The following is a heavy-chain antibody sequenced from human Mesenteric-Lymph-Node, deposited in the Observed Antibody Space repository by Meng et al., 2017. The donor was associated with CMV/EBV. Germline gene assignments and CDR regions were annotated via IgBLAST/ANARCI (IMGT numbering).Heavy chain of an antibody. J-gene: IGHJ4*02. CDR3: ARAQGYAVTEY. V-gene: IGHV3-21*01. CDR2: ISISSSYI. Sequence: GGSLRLSCAASGFTFSSYNMNWVRQAPGKGLEWVSSISISSSYIYYADSVMGRFTISRDNAKKSLYLQMNSLRAEDTAVYYCARAQGYAVTEYWGQGTLVTVSS. D-gene: IGHD2/OR15-2a*01. CDR1: GFTFSSYN.